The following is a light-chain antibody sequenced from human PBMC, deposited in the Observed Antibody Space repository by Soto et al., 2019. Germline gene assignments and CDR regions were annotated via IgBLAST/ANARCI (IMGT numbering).Light chain of an antibody. CDR1: QSVLYSSNNKNY. CDR3: HQYYGSPPGT. V-gene: IGKV4-1*01. Sequence: DIVMTQSPDSLAVSLGERATINCKSSQSVLYSSNNKNYLAWYQQKPGQSPKLLISWGFIRESGVPDRFSGSGSGKDFTLTISSLQAEDGAVYYCHQYYGSPPGTFGQGTKVEIK. CDR2: WGF. J-gene: IGKJ1*01.